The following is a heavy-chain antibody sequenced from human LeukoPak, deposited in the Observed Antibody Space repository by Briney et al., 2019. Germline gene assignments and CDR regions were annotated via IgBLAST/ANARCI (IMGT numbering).Heavy chain of an antibody. CDR2: IYYSGST. Sequence: PSETLSLTCTVSGGSISSYYWGWIRQPPGKGLEWIGYIYYSGSTNYNPSLKSRVTISVDTSKNQFSLKLSSVTAADTAVYYCATARPYSSSWYRFDYWGQGTLVTVSS. CDR1: GGSISSYY. V-gene: IGHV4-59*01. D-gene: IGHD6-13*01. J-gene: IGHJ4*02. CDR3: ATARPYSSSWYRFDY.